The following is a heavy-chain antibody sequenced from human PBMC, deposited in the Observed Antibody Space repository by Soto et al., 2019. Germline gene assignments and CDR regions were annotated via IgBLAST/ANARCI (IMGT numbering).Heavy chain of an antibody. CDR3: ARHVRNTHYYYYMDV. CDR2: IYPGDSDT. Sequence: GESLKISCKGSGYSFTSYWIGWVRQMPGKGLEWMGIIYPGDSDTRYSPSFQGQVTISADKSISTAYLQWSSLKASDTAMYYCARHVRNTHYYYYMDVWGKGTTVTVSS. V-gene: IGHV5-51*01. D-gene: IGHD3-16*02. J-gene: IGHJ6*03. CDR1: GYSFTSYW.